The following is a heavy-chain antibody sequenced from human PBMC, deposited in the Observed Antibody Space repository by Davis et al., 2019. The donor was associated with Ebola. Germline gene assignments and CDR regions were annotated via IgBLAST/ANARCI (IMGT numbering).Heavy chain of an antibody. CDR3: ARDLLDSTGGYYYYYGMDV. CDR2: ISSSSSSI. V-gene: IGHV3-21*01. J-gene: IGHJ6*02. CDR1: GSTFSSYS. Sequence: GESLKISCAASGSTFSSYSMNWVRQAPGKGLEWVSSISSSSSSIYYADSVKGRFTISRDNAKNSLYLQMNSLRAADTAVYYCARDLLDSTGGYYYYYGMDVWGQGTTVTVSS. D-gene: IGHD3-22*01.